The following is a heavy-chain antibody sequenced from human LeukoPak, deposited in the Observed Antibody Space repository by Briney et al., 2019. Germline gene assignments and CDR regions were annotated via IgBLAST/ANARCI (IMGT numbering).Heavy chain of an antibody. Sequence: GGSLRLSCAASGVSFSSYEMNWVRQPPGKGLEWVSYISSSGSTIYYADSVKGRFTISRDNAKNSLYLQMNSLRAEDTAVYYCARERSGLLRWRGALDIWGQGTMVTVSS. V-gene: IGHV3-48*03. D-gene: IGHD4-23*01. J-gene: IGHJ3*02. CDR1: GVSFSSYE. CDR3: ARERSGLLRWRGALDI. CDR2: ISSSGSTI.